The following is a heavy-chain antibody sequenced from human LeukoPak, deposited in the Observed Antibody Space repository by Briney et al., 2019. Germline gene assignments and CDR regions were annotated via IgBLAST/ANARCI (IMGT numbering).Heavy chain of an antibody. CDR1: GFTFSNYA. V-gene: IGHV3-23*01. D-gene: IGHD6-19*01. J-gene: IGHJ4*02. CDR2: ISGTGGST. Sequence: PGGSLRLSCAASGFTFSNYALSWVRQAPGKGLEWVSGISGTGGSTYYADSVKDRFTISRDNSKNTLYLQMNSLRAEDTAVYYCAKARTGVAGLFDYWGQGSLVTVSS. CDR3: AKARTGVAGLFDY.